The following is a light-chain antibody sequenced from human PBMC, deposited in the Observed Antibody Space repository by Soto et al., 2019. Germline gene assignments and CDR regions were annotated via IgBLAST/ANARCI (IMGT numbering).Light chain of an antibody. J-gene: IGKJ1*01. CDR2: AAS. CDR3: QKYDSALWT. Sequence: DIQMTQSPSSLSASIGDRVTISCRASQGISNYLAWYQQKPGKVPKLLIYAASTLQSGVPSRFSGSGSGTDFTLTIASLQPEDVATYYCQKYDSALWTFGQGTKVEIK. CDR1: QGISNY. V-gene: IGKV1-27*01.